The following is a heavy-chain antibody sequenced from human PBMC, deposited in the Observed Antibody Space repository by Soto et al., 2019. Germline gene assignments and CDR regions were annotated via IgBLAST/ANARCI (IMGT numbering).Heavy chain of an antibody. CDR2: ISYDGSNK. Sequence: LRLSCAASGFTFSSYGMHWVRQAPGKGLEWVAVISYDGSNKYYADSVKGRFTISRDNSKNTLYLQMNSLRAEDTAVYYCAKDLYDSSGYSHWGQGTLVTVSS. J-gene: IGHJ4*02. V-gene: IGHV3-30*18. D-gene: IGHD3-22*01. CDR3: AKDLYDSSGYSH. CDR1: GFTFSSYG.